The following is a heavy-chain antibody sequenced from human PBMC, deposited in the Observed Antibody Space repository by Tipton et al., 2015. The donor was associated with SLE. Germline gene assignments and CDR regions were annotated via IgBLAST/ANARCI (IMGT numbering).Heavy chain of an antibody. CDR3: AREDCSSTSCHGGLFGY. J-gene: IGHJ4*02. CDR2: INHSGST. D-gene: IGHD2-2*01. Sequence: TLSLTCAVYGGSFSGYYWSWIRQPPGKGLEWIGEINHSGSTNYNPSLKSRVTISVDTSKNQFSLKLSSVTAADTAVYYCAREDCSSTSCHGGLFGYWGQGTLVTVSS. CDR1: GGSFSGYY. V-gene: IGHV4-34*01.